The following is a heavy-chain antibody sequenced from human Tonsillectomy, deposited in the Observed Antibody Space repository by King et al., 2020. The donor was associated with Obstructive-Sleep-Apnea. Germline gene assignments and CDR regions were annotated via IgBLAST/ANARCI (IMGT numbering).Heavy chain of an antibody. Sequence: PPQESGPGLVKPSETLSLTCTVSGGSISSSSYYWGWIRQPPGKGLEWIGSMYYSGSTYYNPSLKSRVTISVDTSKNQFSLKLSSVTAADTAVYYCARDLAYSTSPDFDYWGQGTLVTVSS. CDR3: ARDLAYSTSPDFDY. V-gene: IGHV4-39*07. CDR1: GGSISSSSYY. D-gene: IGHD6-6*01. J-gene: IGHJ4*02. CDR2: MYYSGST.